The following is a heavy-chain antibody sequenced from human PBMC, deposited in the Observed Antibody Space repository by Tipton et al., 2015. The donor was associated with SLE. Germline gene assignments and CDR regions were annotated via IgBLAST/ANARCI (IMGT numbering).Heavy chain of an antibody. CDR3: ARGEANWGQIFGY. D-gene: IGHD7-27*01. CDR2: IYRSGST. J-gene: IGHJ4*02. Sequence: TLSLTCTVSGASISSGSYYWSWIRQLAGKGLEWIGRIYRSGSTNYNPSLKSRVTISVDTSKNQFSLKLSSVTAADTAVYYCARGEANWGQIFGYWGQGTLVTVSS. CDR1: GASISSGSYY. V-gene: IGHV4-61*02.